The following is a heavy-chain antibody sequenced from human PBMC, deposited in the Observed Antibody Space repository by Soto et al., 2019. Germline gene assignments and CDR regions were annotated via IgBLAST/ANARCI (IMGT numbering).Heavy chain of an antibody. D-gene: IGHD3-16*02. CDR3: ARGVSDYVWGSYRGNWFDP. J-gene: IGHJ5*02. V-gene: IGHV4-31*03. CDR1: GGSISSGGYY. CDR2: IYYSGST. Sequence: SETLSLTCTVSGGSISSGGYYWSWIRQHPGKGLERIGYIYYSGSTYYNPSLKSRVTISVDTSKNQFSLKLSSVTAADTAVYYCARGVSDYVWGSYRGNWFDPWGQGTLVTVSS.